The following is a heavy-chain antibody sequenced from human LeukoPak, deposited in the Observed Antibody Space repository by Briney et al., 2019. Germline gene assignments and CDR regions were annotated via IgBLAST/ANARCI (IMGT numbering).Heavy chain of an antibody. Sequence: GRSLRLSCTASGFTFGDYAMSWVRQAPGKGLEWVGFIRSKAYGGTTEYAASVKGRFTISRDDSKSIAYLQMNSLKTEDTAVYYCTRIYCSSTSCYGYDAFDIWGQGTMVTVSS. J-gene: IGHJ3*02. CDR3: TRIYCSSTSCYGYDAFDI. D-gene: IGHD2-2*01. CDR2: IRSKAYGGTT. V-gene: IGHV3-49*04. CDR1: GFTFGDYA.